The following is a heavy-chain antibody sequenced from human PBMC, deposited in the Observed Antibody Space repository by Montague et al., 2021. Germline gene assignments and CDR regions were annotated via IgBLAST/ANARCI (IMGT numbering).Heavy chain of an antibody. CDR1: GDSISIYVSY. D-gene: IGHD3-10*01. CDR3: ARDSPVVEPWVGEHKGAFRF. Sequence: SETRSLTCSVSGDSISIYVSYSTWIRQPAGRGLEWIVRVYKREDTKTKPSLGSRLTLTVDTSKNHFSLTLTSVTAADTAVYFCARDSPVVEPWVGEHKGAFRFWGQGTLVPVSS. J-gene: IGHJ3*01. V-gene: IGHV4-4*07. CDR2: VYKREDT.